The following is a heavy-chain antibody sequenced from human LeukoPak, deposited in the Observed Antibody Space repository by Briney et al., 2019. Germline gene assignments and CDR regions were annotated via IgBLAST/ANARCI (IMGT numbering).Heavy chain of an antibody. D-gene: IGHD2-2*01. J-gene: IGHJ6*02. CDR3: ARSYQLLYYGMDV. Sequence: ASVKVSCKASGYTFTSYYMHWVRQAPGQGLEWMGWINPNSGGTNYAQKFQGRVTMTRNTSISTAYMELSRLRSDDTAVYYCARSYQLLYYGMDVWGQGTTVTVSS. V-gene: IGHV1-2*02. CDR1: GYTFTSYY. CDR2: INPNSGGT.